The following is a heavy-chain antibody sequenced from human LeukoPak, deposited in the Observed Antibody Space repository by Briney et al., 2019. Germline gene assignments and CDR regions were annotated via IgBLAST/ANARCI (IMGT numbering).Heavy chain of an antibody. D-gene: IGHD2-2*01. CDR1: GGSFSGYY. V-gene: IGHV4-34*01. CDR3: ARGEADDIVVVPATWGISEYYFDY. Sequence: SETLSLTCAVYGGSFSGYYWSWIRQPPGKGLEWIGEINHSGSTNYNPSLKSRVTISVDTSKNQFSLKLSSVTAADTAVYYCARGEADDIVVVPATWGISEYYFDYWGQGTLVTVSS. J-gene: IGHJ4*02. CDR2: INHSGST.